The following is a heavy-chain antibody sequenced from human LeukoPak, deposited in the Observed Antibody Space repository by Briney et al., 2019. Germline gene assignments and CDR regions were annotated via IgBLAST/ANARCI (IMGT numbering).Heavy chain of an antibody. D-gene: IGHD2-2*01. Sequence: GGSLRLSCVASGFTFSNYAMNWVRQAPGKGPEWVSAISGSGENTYYADSVRGRFTIPRDNPRNALYLQLNSLRAEDTAIYYCAKDLGTVPAAIIAFDIWGQGTMVTVSS. CDR3: AKDLGTVPAAIIAFDI. CDR1: GFTFSNYA. J-gene: IGHJ3*02. CDR2: ISGSGENT. V-gene: IGHV3-23*01.